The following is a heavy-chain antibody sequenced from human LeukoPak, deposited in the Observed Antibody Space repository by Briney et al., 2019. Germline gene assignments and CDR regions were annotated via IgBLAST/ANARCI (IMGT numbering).Heavy chain of an antibody. CDR3: AREVYCGGDCYSSIDY. V-gene: IGHV4-38-2*02. D-gene: IGHD2-21*01. J-gene: IGHJ4*02. Sequence: SETLSLTCTVSGGSISSYYWGWIRQPPGKGLEWIGSIYHSGSTYYNPSLKSRVTISVDTSKNQFSLKLSSVTAADTAVYYCAREVYCGGDCYSSIDYWGQGTLVTVSS. CDR1: GGSISSYY. CDR2: IYHSGST.